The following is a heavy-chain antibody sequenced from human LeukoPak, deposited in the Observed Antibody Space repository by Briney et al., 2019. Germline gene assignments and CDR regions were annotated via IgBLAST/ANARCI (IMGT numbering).Heavy chain of an antibody. J-gene: IGHJ4*02. Sequence: GGSLRLSCAVSGLTFSSSWMDRVRQAPGKGLEWVASINPDGNKKYSADSVKGRFTISKDNAENSLYLQMNSLRVEDTAFYYCARDLAYSRLDYWGQGMLVTVSS. CDR3: ARDLAYSRLDY. D-gene: IGHD5-18*01. CDR1: GLTFSSSW. CDR2: INPDGNKK. V-gene: IGHV3-7*01.